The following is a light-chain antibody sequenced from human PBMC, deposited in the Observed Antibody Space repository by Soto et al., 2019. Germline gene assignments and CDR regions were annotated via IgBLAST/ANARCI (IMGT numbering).Light chain of an antibody. CDR3: QQYTRQYT. CDR2: KAS. V-gene: IGKV1-5*03. CDR1: QSISSW. J-gene: IGKJ2*01. Sequence: DIQMTQSPSTLSASVGDTVTITCRASQSISSWLAWYQQNPGKAPKLLIYKASILESGVPSRFSGSGSGTEFTLPISSLQPDDFATYYCQQYTRQYTFGQGTKLEIK.